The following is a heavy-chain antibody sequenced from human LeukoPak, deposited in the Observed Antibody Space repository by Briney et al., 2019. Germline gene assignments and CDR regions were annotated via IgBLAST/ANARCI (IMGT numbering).Heavy chain of an antibody. CDR1: GFTFDDYG. J-gene: IGHJ4*02. CDR2: INWNGGST. V-gene: IGHV3-20*04. Sequence: GWSLRLSCAAPGFTFDDYGMSWVRQAPGKWLEWVSGINWNGGSTGYADSVKGRFTISRDNAKNSLYLQMNSLRAEDTALYYCARVKDTAMVYFDYWGQGTLVTVSS. CDR3: ARVKDTAMVYFDY. D-gene: IGHD5-18*01.